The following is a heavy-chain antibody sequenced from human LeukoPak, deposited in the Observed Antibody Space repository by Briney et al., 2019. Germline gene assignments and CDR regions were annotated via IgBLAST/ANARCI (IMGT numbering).Heavy chain of an antibody. V-gene: IGHV1-24*01. Sequence: ASVKVSCKVSGYTLTELSMHWVRQAPGKGLEWMGGFDPEDGETIYAQKFQGRVTMTEDTSTDTAYMELSSLRSEDTAVYYRATRGHPYYYYGMDVWGQGTTVTVSS. CDR3: ATRGHPYYYYGMDV. D-gene: IGHD6-25*01. J-gene: IGHJ6*02. CDR2: FDPEDGET. CDR1: GYTLTELS.